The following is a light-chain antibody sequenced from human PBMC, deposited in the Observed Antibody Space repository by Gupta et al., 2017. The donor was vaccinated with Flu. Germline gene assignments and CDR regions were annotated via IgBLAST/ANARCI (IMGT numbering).Light chain of an antibody. V-gene: IGLV1-44*01. CDR3: ATWDDGLGGSFV. Sequence: QSVLAQPPSASGTPGQRVTISCSGSRTNIGSNIVNWYQQFPGTAPKLLIYSNNQRPSGVPDRFSGSKSGASASLAISGLQSEDEAEYYCATWDDGLGGSFVYGTWTKVTVL. CDR2: SNN. J-gene: IGLJ1*01. CDR1: RTNIGSNI.